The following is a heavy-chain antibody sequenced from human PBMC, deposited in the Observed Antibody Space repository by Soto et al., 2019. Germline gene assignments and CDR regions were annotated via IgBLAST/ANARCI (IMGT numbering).Heavy chain of an antibody. CDR2: ISYDGSNK. J-gene: IGHJ6*03. V-gene: IGHV3-30*18. Sequence: PGGSLRLSCAASGFTFSSYGMHWVRQAPGKGLEWVAVISYDGSNKYYADSVKGRFTISRDNSKNTLYLQMNSLRAEDTAVYYCAKDSYKDYYMDVWGKGTTVTVSS. CDR1: GFTFSSYG. D-gene: IGHD2-2*02. CDR3: AKDSYKDYYMDV.